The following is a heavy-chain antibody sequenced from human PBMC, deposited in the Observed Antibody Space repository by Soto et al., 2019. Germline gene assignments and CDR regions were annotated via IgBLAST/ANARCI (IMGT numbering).Heavy chain of an antibody. V-gene: IGHV3-30-3*01. D-gene: IGHD4-4*01. CDR3: AREATVTPNFDY. CDR1: GFTFSSYA. J-gene: IGHJ4*02. Sequence: GGSLRLSCAASGFTFSSYAMHLVRQAPGMGLEWVVVISYDGSNKYYADSVKGRFTISRDHSKNTLYLQMNSLRAEGTAVYYCAREATVTPNFDYWGQGTLVTVSS. CDR2: ISYDGSNK.